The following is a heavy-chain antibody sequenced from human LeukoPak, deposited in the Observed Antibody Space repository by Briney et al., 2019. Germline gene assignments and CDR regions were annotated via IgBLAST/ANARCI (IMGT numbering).Heavy chain of an antibody. D-gene: IGHD2-21*02. J-gene: IGHJ6*02. CDR3: ARDTRSGVTNYYYYGMDV. V-gene: IGHV4-61*02. CDR2: IYTSGST. Sequence: ASETLSLTCTVSGGSISSGDYYWSWIRQPAGKGLEWIGRIYTSGSTNYNPSLKSRVTMSVDTSKNQFSLKLSSVTAADTAVYYCARDTRSGVTNYYYYGMDVWGQGTTVTVSS. CDR1: GGSISSGDYY.